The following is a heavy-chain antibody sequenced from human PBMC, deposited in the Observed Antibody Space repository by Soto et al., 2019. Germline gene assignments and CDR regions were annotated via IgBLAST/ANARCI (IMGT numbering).Heavy chain of an antibody. Sequence: PGGSLRLSCAASGFTFSSYAMSWVRQAPGKGLVWVSAISGSGGSTYYADSVKGQVTISFDKSISTAYLQWSSLKASDTAMYYCAMGQWLVPFDYWGQGTLVTVSS. D-gene: IGHD6-19*01. CDR1: GFTFSSYA. J-gene: IGHJ4*02. CDR3: AMGQWLVPFDY. V-gene: IGHV3-23*01. CDR2: ISGSGGST.